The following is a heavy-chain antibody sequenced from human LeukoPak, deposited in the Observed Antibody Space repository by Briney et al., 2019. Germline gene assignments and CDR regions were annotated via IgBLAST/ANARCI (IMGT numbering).Heavy chain of an antibody. CDR1: GFTFSSYS. J-gene: IGHJ4*02. CDR2: ISSSSSTI. D-gene: IGHD4-23*01. V-gene: IGHV3-48*01. CDR3: ATGYYGGNPE. Sequence: GGSLRLSCAASGFTFSSYSMNWVRQAPGKGLEWVSYISSSSSTIYYADSVKGRFTISRDNAKNSLYLQMNSLGAEDTVVFYCATGYYGGNPEWGQGPLVTVSS.